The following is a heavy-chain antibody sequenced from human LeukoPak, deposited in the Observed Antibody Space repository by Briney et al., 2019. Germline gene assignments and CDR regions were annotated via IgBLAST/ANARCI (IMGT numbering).Heavy chain of an antibody. Sequence: PGGSLRLSCAASGFTFSSYAMSWVRQAPGKGLEWVSAISGSGGSTYYADSVKGRFTISRDNSKNTLYLQMNSLRAEDTAVYYCAKDVSLWFGEGVDYWGQGTLVTVSS. CDR1: GFTFSSYA. CDR3: AKDVSLWFGEGVDY. J-gene: IGHJ4*02. D-gene: IGHD3-10*01. CDR2: ISGSGGST. V-gene: IGHV3-23*01.